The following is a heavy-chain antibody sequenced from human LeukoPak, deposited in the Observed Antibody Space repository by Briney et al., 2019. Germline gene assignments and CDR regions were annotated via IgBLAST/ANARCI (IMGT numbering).Heavy chain of an antibody. J-gene: IGHJ6*03. CDR3: ARERYGGHYYYYMDV. D-gene: IGHD4-23*01. CDR2: IYTSGST. V-gene: IGHV4-4*07. Sequence: PSETLSLTCIVSGDSISSYYWSWIRQPAGKGLEWIGRIYTSGSTNYNPSLKSRVTMSVDTSKNQFSLKLSSVTAADTAVYYCARERYGGHYYYYMDVWGKGTTVTVSS. CDR1: GDSISSYY.